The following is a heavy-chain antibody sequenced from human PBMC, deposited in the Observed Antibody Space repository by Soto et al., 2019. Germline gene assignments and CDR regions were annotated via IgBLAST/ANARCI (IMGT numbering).Heavy chain of an antibody. CDR1: GFTFSSYA. V-gene: IGHV3-23*01. Sequence: PGGSLRLSCAASGFTFSSYAMSWVRQAPGKGLEWVSAISGSGGSTYYADSVKGRFTISRDNSKNTLYLQMNSLRAEDTAVYYCAKDGRFLEWLFPQHPYGMDVWGQGTTVTVSS. D-gene: IGHD3-3*01. CDR3: AKDGRFLEWLFPQHPYGMDV. CDR2: ISGSGGST. J-gene: IGHJ6*02.